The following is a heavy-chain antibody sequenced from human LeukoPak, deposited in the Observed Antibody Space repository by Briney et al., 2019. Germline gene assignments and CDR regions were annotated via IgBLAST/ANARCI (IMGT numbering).Heavy chain of an antibody. CDR3: ARGDSGSDAFDI. D-gene: IGHD6-19*01. CDR1: GYTFTSYY. Sequence: ASVKVSCKASGYTFTSYYMHWVRQAPGQGLEWMGWINPNSGGTNYAQKFQGRVTMTRDTSISTAYMELSRLRSDDTAVYYCARGDSGSDAFDIWGQGTMVTVSS. V-gene: IGHV1-2*02. J-gene: IGHJ3*02. CDR2: INPNSGGT.